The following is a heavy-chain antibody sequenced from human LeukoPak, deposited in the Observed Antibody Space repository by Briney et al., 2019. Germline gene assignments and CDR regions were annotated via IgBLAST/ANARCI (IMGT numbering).Heavy chain of an antibody. CDR2: INPNSGGT. V-gene: IGHV1-2*02. Sequence: ASVKVSCKASGYTFTGYYMHWVRQAPGQGLEWMGWINPNSGGTNYAQKFQGRVTMTRDTSISTAYMELSRLRSDDTAVYYCARDPGYGEPYFDYWGQGTLVTVSS. J-gene: IGHJ4*02. D-gene: IGHD4-17*01. CDR3: ARDPGYGEPYFDY. CDR1: GYTFTGYY.